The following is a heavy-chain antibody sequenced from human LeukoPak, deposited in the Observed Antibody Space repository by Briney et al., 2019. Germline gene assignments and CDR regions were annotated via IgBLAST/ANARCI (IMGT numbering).Heavy chain of an antibody. J-gene: IGHJ6*03. CDR1: GGTFSSYS. CDR2: IIPAFGTA. V-gene: IGHV1-69*05. CDR3: ASEGNYDSSGYSRYNYYYMDV. D-gene: IGHD3-22*01. Sequence: PVKVSCKGSGGTFSSYSISWVRQAPGQGLEWMGGIIPAFGTAHYAQKFQGRVTFTTDESTTTAYMELRSLRSEDTAVYYCASEGNYDSSGYSRYNYYYMDVWGKGTAVTVSS.